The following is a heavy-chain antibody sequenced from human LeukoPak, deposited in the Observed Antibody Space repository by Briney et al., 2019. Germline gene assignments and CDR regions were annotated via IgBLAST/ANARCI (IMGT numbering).Heavy chain of an antibody. V-gene: IGHV3-21*01. CDR2: ISSSSSYI. Sequence: GGSLRLSCAASGFTFSSYSMNWVCQAPGKGLEWVSSISSSSSYIYYADSVEGRFTISRDNAKNSLYLQMNSLRAEDTAVYYCARGLGQWLVSVRAAPDYWGQGTLVTVSS. CDR1: GFTFSSYS. CDR3: ARGLGQWLVSVRAAPDY. J-gene: IGHJ4*02. D-gene: IGHD6-19*01.